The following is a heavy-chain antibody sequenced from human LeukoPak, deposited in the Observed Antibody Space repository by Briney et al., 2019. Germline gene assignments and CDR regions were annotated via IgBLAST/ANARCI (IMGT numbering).Heavy chain of an antibody. J-gene: IGHJ4*02. D-gene: IGHD3-16*01. CDR2: ISAYNGNT. CDR3: ASVQLGDYYFDY. Sequence: ASVKVSCKASGYTFTSYGISWVRPAPGQGLEWMGWISAYNGNTNYAQKLQGRVTMATDTSTSTAYMELRSLRSDDTAVYYCASVQLGDYYFDYWGQGTLVTVSS. CDR1: GYTFTSYG. V-gene: IGHV1-18*01.